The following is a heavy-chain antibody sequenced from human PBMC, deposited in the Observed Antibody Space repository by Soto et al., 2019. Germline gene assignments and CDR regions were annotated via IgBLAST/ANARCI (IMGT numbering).Heavy chain of an antibody. Sequence: QVQLVESGGGVVQPGRSLRLSCAASGFTFSSYAMHWVRQAPGKGLEWVAVTSYDGSNKYYADSVKGRVTISRDNSKNTLYLQMNSLRAEDTAVYYCARDKSPYSSGWLNRHFDYWGQGTLVTVSS. CDR3: ARDKSPYSSGWLNRHFDY. J-gene: IGHJ4*02. CDR2: TSYDGSNK. V-gene: IGHV3-30-3*01. D-gene: IGHD6-19*01. CDR1: GFTFSSYA.